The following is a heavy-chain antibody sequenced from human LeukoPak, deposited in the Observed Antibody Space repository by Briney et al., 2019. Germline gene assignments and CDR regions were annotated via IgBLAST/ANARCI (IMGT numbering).Heavy chain of an antibody. Sequence: ASVKVSCKASAYTFTGYYMHWVRQASGHGLEWMGWINPDTGGTYFAQRFQGRVTMTRDTSISTAYMELSGLRSDDTAMYYCAREITIFGVVIIRPDAFDIWGQGTMVTVSS. CDR3: AREITIFGVVIIRPDAFDI. CDR1: AYTFTGYY. J-gene: IGHJ3*02. CDR2: INPDTGGT. V-gene: IGHV1-2*02. D-gene: IGHD3-3*01.